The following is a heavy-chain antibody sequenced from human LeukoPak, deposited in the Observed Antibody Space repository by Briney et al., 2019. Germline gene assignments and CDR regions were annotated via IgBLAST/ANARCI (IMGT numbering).Heavy chain of an antibody. CDR1: GGTFSSYA. CDR3: ARDPRKTTVTGRSQLVGGFDP. D-gene: IGHD4-17*01. J-gene: IGHJ5*02. CDR2: IIPIFGTA. V-gene: IGHV1-69*01. Sequence: GSSVKVSCKASGGTFSSYAISWVRQAPGQGLEWMGGIIPIFGTANYAQKFQGRVTITADESTSTAYMELRSLRSDDTAVYYCARDPRKTTVTGRSQLVGGFDPWGQGTLVTVSS.